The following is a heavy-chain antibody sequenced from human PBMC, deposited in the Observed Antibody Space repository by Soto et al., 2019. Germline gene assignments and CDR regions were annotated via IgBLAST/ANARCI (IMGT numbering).Heavy chain of an antibody. J-gene: IGHJ3*02. CDR1: GFTFSSYW. V-gene: IGHV3-7*01. CDR2: IKQDGSEK. Sequence: GGSLRLSCAASGFTFSSYWMSWVRQAPGKGLEWVANIKQDGSEKYYVDSVKGRFTISRDNAKNSLYLQMNSLRAEDTAVYYCARDGGGALIVATTTYNGAFDIWGQGTMVTVSS. D-gene: IGHD5-12*01. CDR3: ARDGGGALIVATTTYNGAFDI.